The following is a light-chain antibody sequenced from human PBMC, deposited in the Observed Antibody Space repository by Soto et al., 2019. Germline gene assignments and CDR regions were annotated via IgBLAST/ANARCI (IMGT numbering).Light chain of an antibody. CDR2: EVS. J-gene: IGLJ3*02. Sequence: QPVSVSGSPGQSITISCTGTSSDVGAYNYVSWYQQHPGKAPKLMIYEVSNRPSGVSNRFSGSKSANTASLTISGLQAGDEADYYCSSYTSSSTWLFGGGTKLTVL. CDR3: SSYTSSSTWL. CDR1: SSDVGAYNY. V-gene: IGLV2-14*03.